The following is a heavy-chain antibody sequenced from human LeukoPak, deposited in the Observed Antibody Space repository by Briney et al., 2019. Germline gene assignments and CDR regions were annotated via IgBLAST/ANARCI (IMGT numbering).Heavy chain of an antibody. CDR3: ARDLNRYSGSLGD. Sequence: GGSLRLSCAASGFTSSSYSMNWVRQAPGKGLEWVSSISSSSSYIYYADSVKGRFTISRDNAKNSLYLQMDSLSAEDTAVYYCARDLNRYSGSLGDWGQGTLVTVSS. CDR1: GFTSSSYS. CDR2: ISSSSSYI. D-gene: IGHD1-26*01. J-gene: IGHJ4*02. V-gene: IGHV3-21*01.